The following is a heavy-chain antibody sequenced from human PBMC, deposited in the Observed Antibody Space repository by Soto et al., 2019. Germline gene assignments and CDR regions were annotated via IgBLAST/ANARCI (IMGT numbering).Heavy chain of an antibody. J-gene: IGHJ5*02. CDR2: IYHSGST. D-gene: IGHD2-2*01. V-gene: IGHV4-30-2*01. Sequence: PSETLSLTCAVSGGSISSGGYSWSWIRQPPGKGLEWIGYIYHSGSTYYNPSLKSRVTISVDRSKNQFSLKLSSVTAADTAAYYCARVPDRWGQGTLVTVPQ. CDR1: GGSISSGGYS. CDR3: ARVPDR.